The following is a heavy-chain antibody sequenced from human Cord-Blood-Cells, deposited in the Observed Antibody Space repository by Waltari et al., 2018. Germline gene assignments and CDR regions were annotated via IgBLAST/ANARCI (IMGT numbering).Heavy chain of an antibody. V-gene: IGHV3-30*18. CDR1: GFTFSSYG. D-gene: IGHD1-26*01. CDR3: AKGWYSGSYHFDY. CDR2: ISNDGSNK. Sequence: QVQLVESGGGVVQPGRSLRLSCAASGFTFSSYGMHWVRQAPGKGLEWVAVISNDGSNKYYADSVKGRFTISRDNSKNTLYLQMNSLRAEDTAVYYCAKGWYSGSYHFDYWGQGTLVTVSS. J-gene: IGHJ4*02.